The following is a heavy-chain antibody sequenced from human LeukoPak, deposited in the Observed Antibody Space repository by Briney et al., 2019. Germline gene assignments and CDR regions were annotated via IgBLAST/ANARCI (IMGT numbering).Heavy chain of an antibody. Sequence: PSETLSLTCAVYGGSFSGYYWSWIRQPPGKGLEWIGEINHSGSTNYNPSLKSRVTISVDTSKNQFSLKLSSVTAADTAVYYCARGFPFDYGSFWFDPWDQGTLVTVSS. J-gene: IGHJ5*02. CDR1: GGSFSGYY. D-gene: IGHD4-17*01. CDR2: INHSGST. CDR3: ARGFPFDYGSFWFDP. V-gene: IGHV4-34*01.